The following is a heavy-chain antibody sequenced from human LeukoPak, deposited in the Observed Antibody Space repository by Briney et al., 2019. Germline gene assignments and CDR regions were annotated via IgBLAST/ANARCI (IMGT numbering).Heavy chain of an antibody. CDR2: IKQDGSEK. V-gene: IGHV3-7*01. D-gene: IGHD2-2*02. CDR1: GFTFSSYW. CDR3: ARDHCSSTSCYKEGYYGMDV. J-gene: IGHJ6*02. Sequence: GGSLRLSCAASGFTFSSYWMTWVRQAPGKGLEWVANIKQDGSEKYYVDSVKGRFTISRDNAKNSLYLQMNSLRAEDTAVYYCARDHCSSTSCYKEGYYGMDVWGQGTTVTVSS.